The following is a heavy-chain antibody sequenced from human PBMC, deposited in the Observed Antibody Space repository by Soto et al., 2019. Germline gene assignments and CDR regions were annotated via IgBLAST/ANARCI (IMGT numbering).Heavy chain of an antibody. CDR3: ARDTFGGVIRYYFDY. CDR1: GFTFSSYA. V-gene: IGHV3-30-3*01. J-gene: IGHJ4*02. CDR2: ISYDGSNK. D-gene: IGHD3-16*02. Sequence: GGSLRLSCAASGFTFSSYAMHWVRQAPGKGLEWVAVISYDGSNKYYADSVKGRFTISRDNSKNTLYLQMNSLRAEGTAVYYCARDTFGGVIRYYFDYWGQGTLVTVSS.